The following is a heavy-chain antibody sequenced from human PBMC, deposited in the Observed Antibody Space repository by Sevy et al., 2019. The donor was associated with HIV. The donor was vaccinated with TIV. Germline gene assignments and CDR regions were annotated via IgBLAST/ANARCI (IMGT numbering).Heavy chain of an antibody. V-gene: IGHV4-34*01. CDR1: GGSFTSYY. D-gene: IGHD4-17*01. CDR2: INPSGST. CDR3: ARDLPPSATTVPHFDY. Sequence: SETLSLTCAVSGGSFTSYYWTWIRQPPGKGLEWIGEINPSGSTNYNPSLKSRITMSLDTSKNQFSLKLNSVSAADTAVYYCARDLPPSATTVPHFDYWGRGTLVTVSS. J-gene: IGHJ4*02.